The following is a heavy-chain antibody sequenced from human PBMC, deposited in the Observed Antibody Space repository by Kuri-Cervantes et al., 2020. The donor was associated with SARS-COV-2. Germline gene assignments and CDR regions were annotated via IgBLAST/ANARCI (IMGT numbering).Heavy chain of an antibody. CDR1: GGSFSGYY. D-gene: IGHD6-19*01. CDR2: IYYSGST. CDR3: ASGGAVAGEP. V-gene: IGHV4-34*01. J-gene: IGHJ5*02. Sequence: ESLKISCAVYGGSFSGYYWSWIRQPPGKGLEWIGYIYYSGSTNYNPSLKSRVTISVDTSKNQFSLKLSSVAAADTAVYYCASGGAVAGEPWGQGNLVNVSS.